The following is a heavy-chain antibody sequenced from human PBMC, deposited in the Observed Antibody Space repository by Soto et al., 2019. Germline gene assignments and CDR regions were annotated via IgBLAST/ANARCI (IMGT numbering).Heavy chain of an antibody. CDR1: GGSISSSSYY. CDR3: ARHFRYSSGHPYYFDY. V-gene: IGHV4-39*01. D-gene: IGHD6-19*01. Sequence: PSETLSLTCTVSGGSISSSSYYWGWIRQPPGKGLEWIGSIYYSGSTYYNPSLKSRVTISVDTSKNQFSLKLSSVTAADTAVYYCARHFRYSSGHPYYFDYWGQGTLVTVSS. J-gene: IGHJ4*02. CDR2: IYYSGST.